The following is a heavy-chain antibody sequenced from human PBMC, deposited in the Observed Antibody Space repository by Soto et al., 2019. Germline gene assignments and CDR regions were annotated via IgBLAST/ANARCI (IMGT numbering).Heavy chain of an antibody. J-gene: IGHJ4*02. D-gene: IGHD5-18*01. Sequence: EVQLVESGGDLVQPGGFLRLSCATSGFTFSRYWMHWVRQVPGKGLVWVSRINSDGSSISYSDSVKGRFTISRDNAKNTLYLQMNSLRVEDSAVYYCAILTVDTVTSLDYWGQGTLVTVSS. CDR1: GFTFSRYW. V-gene: IGHV3-74*01. CDR3: AILTVDTVTSLDY. CDR2: INSDGSSI.